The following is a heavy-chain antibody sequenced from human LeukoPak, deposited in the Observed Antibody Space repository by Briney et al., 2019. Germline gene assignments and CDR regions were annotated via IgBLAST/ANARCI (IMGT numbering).Heavy chain of an antibody. CDR1: GYQFISYT. CDR2: INTKTANP. Sequence: ASVKVSCKASGYQFISYTMSWVRQAPGQGLEWMGWINTKTANPTYAQDFTGRFVFSLDTSVSTAYSQISGLKAGDTAVYYCARVAGFGERGMDVWGQGTTVTVSS. J-gene: IGHJ6*02. V-gene: IGHV7-4-1*02. CDR3: ARVAGFGERGMDV. D-gene: IGHD3-10*01.